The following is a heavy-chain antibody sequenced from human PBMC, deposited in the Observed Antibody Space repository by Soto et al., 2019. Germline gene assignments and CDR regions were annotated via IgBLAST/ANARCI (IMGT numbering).Heavy chain of an antibody. J-gene: IGHJ5*01. V-gene: IGHV1-18*01. CDR3: ARGGAARHLDS. CDR1: GYTFTSFA. CDR2: VSANNGFT. D-gene: IGHD6-6*01. Sequence: ASVRVSFKTSGYTFTSFALSWVRQAPGQGLEWIGFVSANNGFTHFAQKFQGRVSVKTDTSTSTVYLDLRSLSSDDTAVYYCARGGAARHLDSWGQGTPVTVS.